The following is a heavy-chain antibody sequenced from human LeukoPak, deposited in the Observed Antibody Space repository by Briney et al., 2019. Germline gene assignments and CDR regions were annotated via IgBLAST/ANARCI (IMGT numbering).Heavy chain of an antibody. Sequence: GGSLRLSCVVSGFTFSTYAMSWVRQAPGKGLEWVSSISGSGDGTYYADSVKGRFTISRDNAKNSLYLQMNSLRADDTAVYYCARFAAGGSYYYYMDVWGKGTTVTVSS. CDR2: ISGSGDGT. D-gene: IGHD3-10*01. V-gene: IGHV3-23*01. CDR1: GFTFSTYA. J-gene: IGHJ6*03. CDR3: ARFAAGGSYYYYMDV.